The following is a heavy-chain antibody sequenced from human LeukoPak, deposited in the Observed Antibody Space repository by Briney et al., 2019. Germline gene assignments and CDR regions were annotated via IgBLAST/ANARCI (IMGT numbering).Heavy chain of an antibody. CDR3: ARDEDGYNYGFDP. D-gene: IGHD5-24*01. J-gene: IGHJ5*02. CDR1: GGSFSGYY. V-gene: IGHV4-34*01. Sequence: SETLSLTCAVYGGSFSGYYWSWIRQPPGKGLEWIGEINHSGSTNYNPSLKSRVTISADTSKNQFSLQLNSVTPEDTAVYYCARDEDGYNYGFDPWGQGTLVTVSS. CDR2: INHSGST.